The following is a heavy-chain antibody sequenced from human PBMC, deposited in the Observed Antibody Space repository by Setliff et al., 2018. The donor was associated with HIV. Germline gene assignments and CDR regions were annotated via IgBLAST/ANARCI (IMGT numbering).Heavy chain of an antibody. V-gene: IGHV5-51*01. CDR1: GYTFTNYW. D-gene: IGHD3-22*01. CDR3: ARLTYYYDSSGYYPNWFGP. CDR2: IHPGDSDA. Sequence: NPGESLKISCKGSGYTFTNYWIAWVRQRPGKGLEWMGIIHPGDSDARYSPSFLGQVTISADKSISTAYLQWSSLKASDTAMYYCARLTYYYDSSGYYPNWFGPWGQGTLVTVAS. J-gene: IGHJ5*02.